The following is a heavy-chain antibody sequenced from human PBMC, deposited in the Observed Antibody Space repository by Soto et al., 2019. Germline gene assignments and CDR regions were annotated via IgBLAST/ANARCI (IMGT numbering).Heavy chain of an antibody. Sequence: SETLSLTCTVSGGSISSYYWNWIRQHPGKGLEWIGYIYYSGSTNYNPSLKSRVTISVGTSKNQFSLRLSSVTAADTAVYYGAGSRGKAPYYCDSSGYYSRDYYYYYGMVGWGQGATVTVS. V-gene: IGHV4-59*01. CDR1: GGSISSYY. J-gene: IGHJ6*02. CDR2: IYYSGST. CDR3: AGSRGKAPYYCDSSGYYSRDYYYYYGMVG. D-gene: IGHD3-22*01.